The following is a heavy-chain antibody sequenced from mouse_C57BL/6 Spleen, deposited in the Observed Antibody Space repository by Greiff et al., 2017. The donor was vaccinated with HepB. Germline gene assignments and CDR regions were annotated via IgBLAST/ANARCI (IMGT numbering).Heavy chain of an antibody. CDR3: ASSTMVTTWYFDV. J-gene: IGHJ1*03. V-gene: IGHV1-69*01. D-gene: IGHD2-2*01. Sequence: VQLQQPGAELVMPGASVKLSCKASGYTFTSYWMHWVKQRPGQGLEWIGEIDPSDSYTNYNQKFKGKSTLTVDKSSSTAYMQLSSLTSEDSAVYYCASSTMVTTWYFDVWGTGTTVTVSS. CDR2: IDPSDSYT. CDR1: GYTFTSYW.